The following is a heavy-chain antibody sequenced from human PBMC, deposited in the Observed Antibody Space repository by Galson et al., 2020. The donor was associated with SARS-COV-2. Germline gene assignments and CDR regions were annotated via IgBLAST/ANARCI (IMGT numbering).Heavy chain of an antibody. CDR2: FDPEDVET. J-gene: IGHJ3*02. CDR1: GNTLTELS. V-gene: IGHV1-24*01. D-gene: IGHD2-15*01. Sequence: ASVKVSCKVSGNTLTELSIHWVRQAPGKGLEWMGGFDPEDVETIYAQKFQGRVTMTEDTSTDTAYMELSSLRSEDTAVYYCATVLSSLGYCSGGNCLDGFDIWGQGTTVTVSS. CDR3: ATVLSSLGYCSGGNCLDGFDI.